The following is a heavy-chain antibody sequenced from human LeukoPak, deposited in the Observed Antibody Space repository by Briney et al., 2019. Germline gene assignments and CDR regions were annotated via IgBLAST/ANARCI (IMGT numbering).Heavy chain of an antibody. CDR2: IFHTGHT. J-gene: IGHJ4*02. CDR1: GGSISSGDFP. Sequence: SETLSLTCAVSGGSISSGDFPWSWIRQPPGKGLEWIGYIFHTGHTSYNPSLKSRVPISVDMSKNQLSLRLPSVTAADTAVYYCARGFYGAGSHFDYWGQGTLVTVPS. V-gene: IGHV4-30-2*01. CDR3: ARGFYGAGSHFDY. D-gene: IGHD3-10*01.